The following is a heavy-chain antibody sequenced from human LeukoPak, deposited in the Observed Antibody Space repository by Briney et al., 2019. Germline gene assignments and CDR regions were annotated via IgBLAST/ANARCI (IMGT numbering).Heavy chain of an antibody. Sequence: GESLKISCKASGYGFTGYWIGWVRQMPGKGLEWMGIIYPGDSDTRYSPSFQGQVTISADKSISTAYLQWSSLKASDTAMYYCARHPTASSWIDYWGQGTLVTVSS. CDR3: ARHPTASSWIDY. CDR1: GYGFTGYW. V-gene: IGHV5-51*01. CDR2: IYPGDSDT. J-gene: IGHJ4*02. D-gene: IGHD6-13*01.